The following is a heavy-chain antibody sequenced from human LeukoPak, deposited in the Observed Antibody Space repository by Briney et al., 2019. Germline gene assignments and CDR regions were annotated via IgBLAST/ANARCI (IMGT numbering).Heavy chain of an antibody. J-gene: IGHJ4*02. CDR3: AKRGAVTGTEDY. Sequence: GGSLRLSCAASGFTFSDYYMSWIRQAPGKGLEWVSYISSSGSTIYYADSVKGRFTISRDNSKNTLYLQMNSLRAEDTAVYYCAKRGAVTGTEDYWGQGTLVTVSS. CDR2: ISSSGSTI. V-gene: IGHV3-11*04. CDR1: GFTFSDYY. D-gene: IGHD6-19*01.